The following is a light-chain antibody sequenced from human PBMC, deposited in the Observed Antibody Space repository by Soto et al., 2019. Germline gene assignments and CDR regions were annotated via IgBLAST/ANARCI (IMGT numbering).Light chain of an antibody. J-gene: IGLJ3*02. V-gene: IGLV2-14*01. CDR3: SAYTARSNLV. Sequence: QSALTQPASVSGSAGQSITISCSGTMRDVGAYNLVSWYQQHPGTAPKLIIYEVRNQPSGPSSRFSCARSGNTASLTISGLQSEDEGDYYCSAYTARSNLVFGGGTKVTVL. CDR1: MRDVGAYNL. CDR2: EVR.